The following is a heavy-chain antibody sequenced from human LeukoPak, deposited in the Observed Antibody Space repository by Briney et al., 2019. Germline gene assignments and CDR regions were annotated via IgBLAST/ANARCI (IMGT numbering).Heavy chain of an antibody. CDR2: ISSSSSTI. CDR3: ARGVYYFDY. V-gene: IGHV3-48*01. CDR1: GFTFSSYG. Sequence: GGSLRLSCAASGFTFSSYGMHWVRQAPGKGLEWVSYISSSSSTIYYADSVKGRFTISRDNAKNSLYLQMNSLRAEDTAVYYCARGVYYFDYWGQGTLVTVSS. J-gene: IGHJ4*02. D-gene: IGHD2-8*01.